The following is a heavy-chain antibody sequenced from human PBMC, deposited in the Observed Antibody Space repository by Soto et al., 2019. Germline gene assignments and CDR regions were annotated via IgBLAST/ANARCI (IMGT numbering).Heavy chain of an antibody. D-gene: IGHD4-17*01. J-gene: IGHJ6*02. V-gene: IGHV3-21*01. Sequence: PGGSLRLSCAASGFTFSSYSMNWVRQAPGKGLEWVSSISSSSSYIYYADSVKGRFTISRDNAKNSLYLQMNSLRAEDTAVYYCASSPGVTTSQRGYYGMDVWGQGTTVTVSS. CDR2: ISSSSSYI. CDR3: ASSPGVTTSQRGYYGMDV. CDR1: GFTFSSYS.